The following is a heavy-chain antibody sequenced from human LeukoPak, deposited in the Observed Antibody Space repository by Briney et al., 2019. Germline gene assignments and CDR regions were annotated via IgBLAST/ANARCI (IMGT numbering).Heavy chain of an antibody. V-gene: IGHV1-2*02. Sequence: ASVKVSCKASGYTFTGYYIHWVRQAPGQGLEWMGWINPNSGGTNYAQKFQGRVTMTRDTSISTAYMELSRLRSDDTAVYYCARSRGPLWFGELFWYFQHWGQGTLVTVSS. CDR1: GYTFTGYY. J-gene: IGHJ1*01. D-gene: IGHD3-10*01. CDR3: ARSRGPLWFGELFWYFQH. CDR2: INPNSGGT.